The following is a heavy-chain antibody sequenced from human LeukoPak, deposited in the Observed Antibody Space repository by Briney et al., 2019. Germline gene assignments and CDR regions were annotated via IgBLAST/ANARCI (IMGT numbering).Heavy chain of an antibody. CDR2: ISYDGSNK. CDR3: ARDGHYYDSSGYYSLDY. CDR1: GFTFSSYA. V-gene: IGHV3-30*04. J-gene: IGHJ4*02. Sequence: GGSLRLSCAASGFTFSSYAMHRVRQAPGKGLEWVAVISYDGSNKYYADSVKGRFTISRDNSKNTLYLQMNSLRAEDTAVYYCARDGHYYDSSGYYSLDYWGQGTLVTVSS. D-gene: IGHD3-22*01.